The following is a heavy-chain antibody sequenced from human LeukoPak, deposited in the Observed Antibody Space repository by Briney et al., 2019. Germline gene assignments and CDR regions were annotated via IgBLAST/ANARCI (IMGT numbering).Heavy chain of an antibody. CDR1: GFPLRNYW. CDR2: VDNDGRVT. J-gene: IGHJ4*02. CDR3: TRDPYDY. V-gene: IGHV3-74*01. Sequence: GGSLRLSCEVSGFPLRNYWMHWVRQAPGKGLIWVSRVDNDGRVTDYADSVRGRFTISRDNAKNTVYLQMNSLRAEDTAVYYCTRDPYDYWGQGTLVIASS.